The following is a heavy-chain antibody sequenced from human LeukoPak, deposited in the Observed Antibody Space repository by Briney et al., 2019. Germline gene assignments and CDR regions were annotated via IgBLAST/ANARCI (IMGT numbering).Heavy chain of an antibody. V-gene: IGHV4-39*07. CDR1: GGSISSSSYY. J-gene: IGHJ4*02. CDR3: ARYVFWSGYPLFDY. D-gene: IGHD3-3*01. Sequence: SETLSLTCTVSGGSISSSSYYWGWIRQPPGKGLEWIGSIYYSGSTYYNPSLKSRVTISVDTSKNQFSLKLSSVTAADTAVYYCARYVFWSGYPLFDYWGQGTLVTVSS. CDR2: IYYSGST.